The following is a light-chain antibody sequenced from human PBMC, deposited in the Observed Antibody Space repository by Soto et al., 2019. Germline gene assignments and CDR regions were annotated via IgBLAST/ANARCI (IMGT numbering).Light chain of an antibody. CDR1: QAISSY. CDR2: AAS. CDR3: QQLNTYPFT. J-gene: IGKJ3*01. Sequence: DIQLTQSPSFLSASVGDRVTITSRASQAISSYLAWFQQKLGKAPKLLIYAASSLQSGVPSRFSGSGSGTEFTLTINSLQPEDFATYYCQQLNTYPFTFGPGTRVDIK. V-gene: IGKV1-9*01.